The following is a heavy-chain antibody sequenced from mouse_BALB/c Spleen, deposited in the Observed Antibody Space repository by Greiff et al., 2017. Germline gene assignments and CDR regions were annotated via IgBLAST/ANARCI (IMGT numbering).Heavy chain of an antibody. CDR2: IDPANGNT. Sequence: VQLQQSGAELVKPGASVKLSCTASGFNIKDTYMHWVKQRPEQGLEWIGRIDPANGNTKYDPKFQGKATITADTSSNTAYLQLSSLTSEDTAVYYCARGGNYDYYAMDYWGQGTSVTVSS. CDR1: GFNIKDTY. CDR3: ARGGNYDYYAMDY. D-gene: IGHD2-1*01. J-gene: IGHJ4*01. V-gene: IGHV14-3*02.